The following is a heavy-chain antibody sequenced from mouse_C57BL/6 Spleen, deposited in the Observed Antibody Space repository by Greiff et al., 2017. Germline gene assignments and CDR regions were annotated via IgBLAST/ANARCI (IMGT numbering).Heavy chain of an antibody. CDR2: INPNNGGT. V-gene: IGHV1-22*01. CDR3: ARSGLTTVVAPYYAMDY. Sequence: EVQLQESGPELVKPGASVKMSCKASGYTFTDYNMHWVKQSHGKSLEWIGYINPNNGGTSYNQKFKGKATLTVNKSSSTAYMELRSLTSEDSAVYYCARSGLTTVVAPYYAMDYWGQGTSVTVSS. D-gene: IGHD1-1*01. J-gene: IGHJ4*01. CDR1: GYTFTDYN.